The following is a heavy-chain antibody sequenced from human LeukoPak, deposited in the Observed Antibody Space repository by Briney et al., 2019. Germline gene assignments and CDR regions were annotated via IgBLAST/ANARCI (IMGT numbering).Heavy chain of an antibody. CDR3: ARESIQQWLVLDAFDI. CDR2: IYTSGST. D-gene: IGHD6-19*01. Sequence: SETLSLTCTDSGGSISSYYWSWIRQPAGKGLEWIGRIYTSGSTNYNPSLKSRVTMSVDTSKNQFSLKLSSVTAADTAVYYCARESIQQWLVLDAFDIWGQGTMVTVSS. CDR1: GGSISSYY. J-gene: IGHJ3*02. V-gene: IGHV4-4*07.